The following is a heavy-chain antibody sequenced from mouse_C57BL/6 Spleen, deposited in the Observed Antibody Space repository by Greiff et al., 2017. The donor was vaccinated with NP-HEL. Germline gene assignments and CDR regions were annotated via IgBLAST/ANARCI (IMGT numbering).Heavy chain of an antibody. CDR3: ARNSSGLYYYAMDY. CDR2: INPSNGGT. D-gene: IGHD3-2*02. V-gene: IGHV1-53*01. CDR1: GYTFTSYW. J-gene: IGHJ4*01. Sequence: QVQLQQPGTELVKPGASVKLSCKASGYTFTSYWMHWVQQRPGQGLEWIGNINPSNGGTNYNEKFKSKATLTVDKSSSTASMQLSSLTSEDSAVYYCARNSSGLYYYAMDYWGQGTSVTVSS.